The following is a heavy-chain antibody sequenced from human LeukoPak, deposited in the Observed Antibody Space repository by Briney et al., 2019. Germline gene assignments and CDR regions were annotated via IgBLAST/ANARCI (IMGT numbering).Heavy chain of an antibody. J-gene: IGHJ4*02. V-gene: IGHV1-18*01. Sequence: ASVKVSCKTSVYSFTSSGITWVRQAPGQGLEWMGWINTYNGFSKYARKLQGRVTMTADTSKSTAYMELSSLSSDDTAVYYCAKNTTGGYSDYWGQGTLVTVSS. D-gene: IGHD1-1*01. CDR1: VYSFTSSG. CDR3: AKNTTGGYSDY. CDR2: INTYNGFS.